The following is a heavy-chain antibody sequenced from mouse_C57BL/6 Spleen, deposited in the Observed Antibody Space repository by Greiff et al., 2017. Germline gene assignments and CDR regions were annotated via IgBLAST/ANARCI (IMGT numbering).Heavy chain of an antibody. V-gene: IGHV5-6*01. CDR2: ISSGGSYT. D-gene: IGHD3-2*01. CDR3: ARHDGDNYFDY. J-gene: IGHJ2*01. Sequence: EVKLMESGGDLVKPGGSLKLSCAASGFTFSSYGMSWVRQTPDKRLEWVATISSGGSYTYYPDSVKGRFTISRDNAKNTLYLQMSSLKSEDTAMYYCARHDGDNYFDYWGQGTTLTVSS. CDR1: GFTFSSYG.